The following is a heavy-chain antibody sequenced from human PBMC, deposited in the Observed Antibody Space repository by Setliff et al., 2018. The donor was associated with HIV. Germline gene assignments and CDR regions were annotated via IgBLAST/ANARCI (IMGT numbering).Heavy chain of an antibody. CDR3: AAAPSPAAPGN. Sequence: SVKVSCKASGFTFSSSFIQWVRQARGQRLEWIGWIVVGSGNSNHAQKFQERVTISRDMSTSTAYMELSGLRSEDTAVYYCAAAPSPAAPGNWGQGTLVTVSS. CDR2: IVVGSGNS. V-gene: IGHV1-58*02. J-gene: IGHJ4*02. D-gene: IGHD6-25*01. CDR1: GFTFSSSF.